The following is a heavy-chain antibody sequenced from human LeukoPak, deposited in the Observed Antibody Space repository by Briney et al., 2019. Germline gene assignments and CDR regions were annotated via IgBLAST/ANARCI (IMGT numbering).Heavy chain of an antibody. J-gene: IGHJ4*02. D-gene: IGHD2-2*01. Sequence: SETLSLTCAVYGGSFSGYYWSWIRQPPGKGLEWIGEINHSGSTNYNPSLKSRVTISVDTSKNQFSLKLSSVTAADTAVYYCASSFLSDIVVVPAAIAYGGQGTLVTVSS. CDR1: GGSFSGYY. CDR2: INHSGST. V-gene: IGHV4-34*01. CDR3: ASSFLSDIVVVPAAIAY.